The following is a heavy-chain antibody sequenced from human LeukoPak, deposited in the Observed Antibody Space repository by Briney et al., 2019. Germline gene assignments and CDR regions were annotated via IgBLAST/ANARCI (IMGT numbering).Heavy chain of an antibody. CDR3: ARGSSGYYYPVHDAFDI. J-gene: IGHJ3*02. CDR1: GFTFSGYY. Sequence: PGGSLRLSCAASGFTFSGYYMSWIRQAPGKGLEWVSYISNSGSTIYYADSVKGRFTISRDNAKNSLYLQMNSLRAEDTAVYYCARGSSGYYYPVHDAFDIWGQGTMVTVSS. V-gene: IGHV3-11*04. D-gene: IGHD3-22*01. CDR2: ISNSGSTI.